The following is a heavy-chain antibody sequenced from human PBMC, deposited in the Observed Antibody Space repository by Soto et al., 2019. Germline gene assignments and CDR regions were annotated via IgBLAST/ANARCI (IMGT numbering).Heavy chain of an antibody. D-gene: IGHD4-4*01. CDR1: SVSNAW. V-gene: IGHV3-15*07. Sequence: SVSNAWMNWVRQAPGKGLEWFGRIKSKTDGGTTDYAAPVKGRFTISRDDSKNTLYLQMNSLKTEDTAVYYCTTVYSWGQGTLVTVSS. CDR3: TTVYS. CDR2: IKSKTDGGTT. J-gene: IGHJ4*02.